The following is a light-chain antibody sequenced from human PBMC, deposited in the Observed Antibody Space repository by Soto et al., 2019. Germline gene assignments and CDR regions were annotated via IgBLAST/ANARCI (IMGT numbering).Light chain of an antibody. V-gene: IGKV3-15*01. J-gene: IGKJ1*01. CDR3: QHYDNWPRT. CDR1: ESVSSN. Sequence: EIVMTQSPATLSVSPGEGATLSCRAGESVSSNLAWYQQKPGETHRHLTSGASTRATDIPARFRGSESGTEFTLTISSLQSEDFAVYYCQHYDNWPRTFGQGIKV. CDR2: GAS.